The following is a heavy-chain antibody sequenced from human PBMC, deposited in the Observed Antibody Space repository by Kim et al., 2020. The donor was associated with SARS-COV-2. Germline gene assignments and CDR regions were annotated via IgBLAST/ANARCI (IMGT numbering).Heavy chain of an antibody. CDR3: ARERDYYDPTCLDY. V-gene: IGHV3-7*01. CDR2: IKQDGSEK. CDR1: GFTFSSYW. J-gene: IGHJ4*02. Sequence: GGSLRLSCAASGFTFSSYWMSWVRQAPGKGLEWVANIKQDGSEKYYVDSVKGRFTISRDNAKNSLYLQMNSLRAEDTAVYYCARERDYYDPTCLDYWGQGTLVTVSS. D-gene: IGHD3-22*01.